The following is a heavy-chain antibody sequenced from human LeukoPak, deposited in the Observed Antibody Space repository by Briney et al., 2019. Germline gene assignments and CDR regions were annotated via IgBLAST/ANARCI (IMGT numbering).Heavy chain of an antibody. J-gene: IGHJ5*02. CDR3: AREWGWFDP. V-gene: IGHV4-34*01. CDR2: INHSGST. D-gene: IGHD1-26*01. Sequence: PGGSLRLSCAASGFTVSSNYMSWVRQPPGKGLEWIGEINHSGSTIYNPSLKSRVTISVDTSKNQFSLKLSSVTAADTAVYYCAREWGWFDPWGQGTLVTVSS. CDR1: GFTVSSNY.